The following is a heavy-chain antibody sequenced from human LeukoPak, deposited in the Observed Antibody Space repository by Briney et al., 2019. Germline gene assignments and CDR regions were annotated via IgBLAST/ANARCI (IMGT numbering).Heavy chain of an antibody. V-gene: IGHV3-30-3*01. CDR1: GFTVSSNY. CDR3: ARERDTGYFDY. Sequence: GGSLRLSCAASGFTVSSNYMSWVRQAPGKGLEWVAVISYDGSNKYYADSVKGRFTISRDNSKNTLYLQMNSLRAEDTAVYYCARERDTGYFDYWGQGTLVTVSS. CDR2: ISYDGSNK. D-gene: IGHD5-18*01. J-gene: IGHJ4*02.